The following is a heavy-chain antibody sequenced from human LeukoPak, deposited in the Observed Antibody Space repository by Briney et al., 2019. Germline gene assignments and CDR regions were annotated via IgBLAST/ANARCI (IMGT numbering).Heavy chain of an antibody. CDR2: INPSGGST. V-gene: IGHV1-46*01. CDR3: ARDRSTSIVVPKGNWFDT. D-gene: IGHD3-22*01. Sequence: ASVKVSCKASGYTFTSYYMHWVRQAPGQGLECRGIINPSGGSTSYAQKFQGRVTMTRDTSTSTVYMELSSLRSGDTAVYYFARDRSTSIVVPKGNWFDTWGQGTLVTVSS. CDR1: GYTFTSYY. J-gene: IGHJ5*02.